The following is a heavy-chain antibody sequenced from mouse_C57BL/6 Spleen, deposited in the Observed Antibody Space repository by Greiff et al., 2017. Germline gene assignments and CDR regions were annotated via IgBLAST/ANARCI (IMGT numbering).Heavy chain of an antibody. CDR1: GFTFSSYG. CDR2: ISSGGSYT. CDR3: ARPLITTVVAPFDY. J-gene: IGHJ2*01. D-gene: IGHD1-1*01. V-gene: IGHV5-6*01. Sequence: EVKLMESGGDLVKPGGSLKLSCAASGFTFSSYGMSWVRQTPDKRLEWVATISSGGSYTYYPDSVKGRFTISRDNAKNTLYLQRSSLKSEDTAMYYCARPLITTVVAPFDYWGQGTTLTVSS.